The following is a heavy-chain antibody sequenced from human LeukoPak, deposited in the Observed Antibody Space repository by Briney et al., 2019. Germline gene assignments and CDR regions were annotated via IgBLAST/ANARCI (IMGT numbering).Heavy chain of an antibody. V-gene: IGHV4-34*01. Sequence: SETLSLTCAVYGGSFSGYYWSWIRKPPGEGRKWIGEINHSGSTNYNPSLKSRVTISVDTSKNQFSLKLSSVTAADTAVYYCARTSSWYFYFDYWGQGTLVTVSS. J-gene: IGHJ4*02. D-gene: IGHD6-13*01. CDR2: INHSGST. CDR3: ARTSSWYFYFDY. CDR1: GGSFSGYY.